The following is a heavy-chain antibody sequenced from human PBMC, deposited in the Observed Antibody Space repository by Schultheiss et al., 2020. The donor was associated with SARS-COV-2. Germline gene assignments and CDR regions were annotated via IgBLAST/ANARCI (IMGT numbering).Heavy chain of an antibody. V-gene: IGHV4-39*07. CDR1: GGSISSSSYY. CDR2: IYYSGST. CDR3: ARAGDRWLQPFDY. D-gene: IGHD5-24*01. J-gene: IGHJ4*02. Sequence: GSLRLSCTVSGGSISSSSYYWGWIRQPPGKGLEWIGSIYYSGSTYYNPSLKSRVTISVDTSKNQFSLKLSSVTAADTAVYYCARAGDRWLQPFDYWGQGTLVTVSS.